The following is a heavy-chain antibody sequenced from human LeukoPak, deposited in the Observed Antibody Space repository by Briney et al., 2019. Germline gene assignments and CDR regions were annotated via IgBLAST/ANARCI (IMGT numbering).Heavy chain of an antibody. CDR2: INHSGST. V-gene: IGHV4-34*01. Sequence: SETLSLTCAVYGGSFSGYYWSWIRQPPGKGLEWIGEINHSGSTNYNPSLKSRVTISVDTSKNQFSLKLSSVTAADTAVYYCAREGGYDYVWGSYPWGYWGQGTLVTVSS. J-gene: IGHJ4*02. CDR1: GGSFSGYY. CDR3: AREGGYDYVWGSYPWGY. D-gene: IGHD3-16*02.